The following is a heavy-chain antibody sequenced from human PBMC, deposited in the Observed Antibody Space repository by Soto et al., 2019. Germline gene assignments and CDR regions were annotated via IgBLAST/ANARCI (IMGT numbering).Heavy chain of an antibody. CDR1: GYTFTSYG. J-gene: IGHJ4*02. D-gene: IGHD3-22*01. V-gene: IGHV1-18*01. CDR2: ISAYNGNT. CDR3: ARDFETMIRGYYFEY. Sequence: ASVKVSFKASGYTFTSYGISWVRQAPGQGLEWMGWISAYNGNTNYAQKLQGRVTMTTDTSTSTAYMELRSLRSDDTAVYYCARDFETMIRGYYFEYWGQGTLVTVSS.